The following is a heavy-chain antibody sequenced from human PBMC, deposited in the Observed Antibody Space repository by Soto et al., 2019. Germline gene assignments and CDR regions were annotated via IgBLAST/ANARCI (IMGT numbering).Heavy chain of an antibody. CDR1: GFTFSSYW. CDR2: IKQDGSEK. V-gene: IGHV3-7*01. Sequence: GSLRLSCAASGFTFSSYWMSWVRQAPGKGLEWVANIKQDGSEKYYVDSVKGRFTISRDNAKNSLYLQMNSLRAEDTAVYYCARMSITIFGVAPTHYGMDVWGQGTTVTVSS. D-gene: IGHD3-3*01. J-gene: IGHJ6*02. CDR3: ARMSITIFGVAPTHYGMDV.